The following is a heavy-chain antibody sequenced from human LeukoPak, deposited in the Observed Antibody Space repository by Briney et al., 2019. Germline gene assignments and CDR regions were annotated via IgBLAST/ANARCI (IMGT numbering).Heavy chain of an antibody. CDR3: ARGDPVAGTSDFDY. V-gene: IGHV1-2*02. CDR2: INPNSGGT. D-gene: IGHD6-19*01. CDR1: GYTFTSYD. J-gene: IGHJ4*02. Sequence: VASVKVSCKTSGYTFTSYDINWVRQATGQGLEWMGWINPNSGGTNYAQKFQGRVTMTRDTSISTAYMELSRLRSDDTAVYYCARGDPVAGTSDFDYWGQGTLVTVSS.